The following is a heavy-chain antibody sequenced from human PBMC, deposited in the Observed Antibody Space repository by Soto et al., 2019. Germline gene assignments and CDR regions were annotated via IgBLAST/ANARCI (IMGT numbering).Heavy chain of an antibody. CDR1: GYTFTGYY. D-gene: IGHD6-13*01. CDR3: ARDSVIAAAGKNWFDP. CDR2: INPNSGGT. J-gene: IGHJ5*02. V-gene: IGHV1-2*04. Sequence: ASVKVSCKASGYTFTGYYMHWVRQAPGQRLEWMGWINPNSGGTNYAQKFQGWVTMTRDTSISTAYMELSRLRSDDTAVYYCARDSVIAAAGKNWFDPWGQGTLVTVSS.